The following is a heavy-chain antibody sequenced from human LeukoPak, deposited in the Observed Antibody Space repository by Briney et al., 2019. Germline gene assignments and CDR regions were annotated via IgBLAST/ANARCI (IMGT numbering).Heavy chain of an antibody. D-gene: IGHD4-11*01. Sequence: PSETLSLTCTVSGGSIRSGGYYWSWIRQHPGKGLEWIGNIYYSGSTFYNPSLKSRVTISVDTSKNQFSLKLNSVTAADTAVYYCARGASNYGSFWFDPWGQGTLDTVSS. CDR1: GGSIRSGGYY. CDR2: IYYSGST. CDR3: ARGASNYGSFWFDP. V-gene: IGHV4-31*03. J-gene: IGHJ5*02.